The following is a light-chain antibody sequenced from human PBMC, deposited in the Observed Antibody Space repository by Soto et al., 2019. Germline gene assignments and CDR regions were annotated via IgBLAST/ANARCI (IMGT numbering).Light chain of an antibody. CDR2: EGS. CDR3: CSYAGSSTLV. Sequence: ALTQPASVSGSPGQSITISCTGTSSDVGSYNLVSWYQQYPGKAPKLMIYEGSKRPSGVSNRFSGSKSGNTASLTISGLQAEDEADYYCCSYAGSSTLVFGGGTKLTVL. J-gene: IGLJ2*01. CDR1: SSDVGSYNL. V-gene: IGLV2-23*01.